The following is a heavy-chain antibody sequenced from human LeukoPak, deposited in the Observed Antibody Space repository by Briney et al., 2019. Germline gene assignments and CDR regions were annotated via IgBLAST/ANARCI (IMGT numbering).Heavy chain of an antibody. CDR2: IKQDGSEK. CDR3: ARQDT. Sequence: GGSLRLSCAASGFTFSDYSMSWVRQPPGKGLEWVANIKQDGSEKFYVDSVKGRFTISRDNAENSLYLQMNSLRAEDTAVYYCARQDTWGQGTLVTVSS. D-gene: IGHD2-15*01. J-gene: IGHJ5*02. V-gene: IGHV3-7*01. CDR1: GFTFSDYS.